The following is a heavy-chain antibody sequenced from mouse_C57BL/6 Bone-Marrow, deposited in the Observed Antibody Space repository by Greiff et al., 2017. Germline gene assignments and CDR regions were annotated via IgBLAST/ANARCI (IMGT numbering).Heavy chain of an antibody. Sequence: EVQLVESGGDLVKPGGSLKLSCAASGFTFSSYGMSWVRQTPDKRLEWVATISSGGSYTYYPDSVKGRFTISRDNAKNTLYLQMSSLKSEDTAMYYCARRGITTVGGFAYWGQGTLVTVSA. V-gene: IGHV5-6*01. J-gene: IGHJ3*01. CDR2: ISSGGSYT. CDR1: GFTFSSYG. CDR3: ARRGITTVGGFAY. D-gene: IGHD1-1*01.